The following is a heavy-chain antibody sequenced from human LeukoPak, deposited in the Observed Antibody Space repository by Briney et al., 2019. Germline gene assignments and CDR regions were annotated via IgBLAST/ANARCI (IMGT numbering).Heavy chain of an antibody. CDR1: GYTFTDYY. CDR3: ARDERYDSSGYPFDY. D-gene: IGHD3-22*01. J-gene: IGHJ4*02. Sequence: ASVKVSCKASGYTFTDYYINWVRQAPGQGLEWMGWINPNSGDTNYAQKFQDRVTMTRDTSISTAYIELNLLRSDDTAVYYCARDERYDSSGYPFDYWGQGTLVTVSS. CDR2: INPNSGDT. V-gene: IGHV1-2*02.